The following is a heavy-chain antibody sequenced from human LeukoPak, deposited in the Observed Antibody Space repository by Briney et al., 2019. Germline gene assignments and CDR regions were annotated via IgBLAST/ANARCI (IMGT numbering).Heavy chain of an antibody. CDR1: GGSISSGGYY. D-gene: IGHD3-22*01. J-gene: IGHJ4*02. CDR2: IYYSGST. Sequence: SETPSLTCTVSGGSISSGGYYWSWIRQHPGKGLEWIGYIYYSGSTYYNPSLKSRVTISVDTSKNQFSLKLSSVTAADTAVYYCARAPNSSGTTYYFDYWGQGTLVTVSS. V-gene: IGHV4-31*03. CDR3: ARAPNSSGTTYYFDY.